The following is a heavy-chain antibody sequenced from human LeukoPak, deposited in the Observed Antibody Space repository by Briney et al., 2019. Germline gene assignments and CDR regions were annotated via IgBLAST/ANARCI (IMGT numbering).Heavy chain of an antibody. CDR1: GGSLSSHY. CDR2: IYDSGST. J-gene: IGHJ4*02. Sequence: PSETLSLTCTVSGGSLSSHYWNWIRQPPGKGLEWIGSIYDSGSTNYNPSLKSRVTISLDTSKNQFSLKLSSVTAADTAVYYCARALYSSSFLFDYWGQGTLVTVSS. D-gene: IGHD6-6*01. CDR3: ARALYSSSFLFDY. V-gene: IGHV4-59*11.